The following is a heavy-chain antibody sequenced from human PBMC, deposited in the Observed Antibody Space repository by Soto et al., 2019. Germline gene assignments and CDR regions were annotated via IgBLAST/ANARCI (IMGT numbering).Heavy chain of an antibody. J-gene: IGHJ4*02. Sequence: PSETLSLTFTVSGGSISSYYWSWIRQPPGKGLEWIGYIYNSGSTNYNPSLKSRVTISIDTSKNQFSLKLSSVTAADTAVYYCARGTYRFDYWGQGTLVTVSS. CDR1: GGSISSYY. D-gene: IGHD3-10*01. CDR2: IYNSGST. CDR3: ARGTYRFDY. V-gene: IGHV4-59*01.